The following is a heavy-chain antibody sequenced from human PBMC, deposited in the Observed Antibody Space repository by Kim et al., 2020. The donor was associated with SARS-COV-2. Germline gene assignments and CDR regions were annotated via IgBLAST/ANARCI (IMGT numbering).Heavy chain of an antibody. D-gene: IGHD3-9*01. CDR3: ARGGLRGILTGYRRRFDY. CDR1: GFTFSSYS. J-gene: IGHJ4*02. CDR2: ISSSSSYI. Sequence: GGSLRLSCAASGFTFSSYSMNWVRQAPGKGLEWVSSISSSSSYIYYADSVKGRFTISRDNAKNSLYLQMNSLRAEDTAVYYCARGGLRGILTGYRRRFDYWGQGTLVTVSS. V-gene: IGHV3-21*01.